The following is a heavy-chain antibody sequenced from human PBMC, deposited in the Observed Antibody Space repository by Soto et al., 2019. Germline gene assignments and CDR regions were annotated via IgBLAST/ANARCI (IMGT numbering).Heavy chain of an antibody. D-gene: IGHD1-1*01. CDR1: GGTFSSYT. CDR2: IIPILGIA. V-gene: IGHV1-69*08. CDR3: AREPGTASGDY. J-gene: IGHJ4*02. Sequence: QVQLVQSGAEVKKPGSSVKVSCKASGGTFSSYTISWVRQAPGQGLEWMGRIIPILGIANYAQKSQGRVTITADKSTGTAYMELSSLRSEDTAVYYCAREPGTASGDYWGQGTLVTVSS.